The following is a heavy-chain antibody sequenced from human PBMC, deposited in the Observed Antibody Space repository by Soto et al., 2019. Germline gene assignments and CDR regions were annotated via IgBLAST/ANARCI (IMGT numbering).Heavy chain of an antibody. J-gene: IGHJ4*02. CDR3: ARPLPPGGSGWFSYYY. D-gene: IGHD6-19*01. CDR2: IYYSGST. CDR1: GGSISSSSYY. V-gene: IGHV4-39*07. Sequence: PSETLSLTCTVSGGSISSSSYYWGWIRQPPGKGLEWIGSIYYSGSTYYNPSLKSRVTISVDTSKNQFSLKASDTAMYYCARPLPPGGSGWFSYYYWGQGSLVTVSS.